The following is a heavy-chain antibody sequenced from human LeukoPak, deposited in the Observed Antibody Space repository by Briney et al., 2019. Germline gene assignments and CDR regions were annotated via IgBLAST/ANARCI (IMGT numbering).Heavy chain of an antibody. CDR3: AKDNEQIAVAGLGDAFDI. CDR1: GFTFSSYG. Sequence: PGGSLRLSCAASGFTFSSYGMHWVRQAPGKGLEWVAVISYDGSNKYYADSVKGRFTISRDNSKNTLYLQMNSLRAEDTAVYCCAKDNEQIAVAGLGDAFDIWGQGTMVTVSS. V-gene: IGHV3-30*18. D-gene: IGHD6-19*01. J-gene: IGHJ3*02. CDR2: ISYDGSNK.